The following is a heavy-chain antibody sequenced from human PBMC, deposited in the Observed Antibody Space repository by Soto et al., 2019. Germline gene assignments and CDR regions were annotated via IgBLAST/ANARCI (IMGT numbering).Heavy chain of an antibody. CDR2: ISGSGGNT. Sequence: TASGFTFSSYAMSWVRQAPGKGLEWVSAISGSGGNTYYADSVKDRFTISRDNSKNTLYLQMNSLRAEDTAVYYCAKSLVARPYDYWGQGTLVTVSS. J-gene: IGHJ4*02. CDR1: GFTFSSYA. V-gene: IGHV3-23*01. CDR3: AKSLVARPYDY. D-gene: IGHD6-6*01.